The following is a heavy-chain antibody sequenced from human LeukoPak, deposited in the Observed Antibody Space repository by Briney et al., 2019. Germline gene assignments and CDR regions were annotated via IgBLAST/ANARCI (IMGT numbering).Heavy chain of an antibody. CDR2: IYYSGST. CDR1: GGSISSSSYS. Sequence: SETLSLTCTVSGGSISSSSYSWGWIRQPPGKGLEWIGSIYYSGSTYYNPSLKSRVTISVDTSKNQFSLKLSSVTAADTAVYYCARRHRHIDYWGQGTLVTVSS. CDR3: ARRHRHIDY. V-gene: IGHV4-39*01. J-gene: IGHJ4*02.